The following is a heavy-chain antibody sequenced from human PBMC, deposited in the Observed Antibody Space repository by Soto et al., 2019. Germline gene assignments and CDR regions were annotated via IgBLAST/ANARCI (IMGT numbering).Heavy chain of an antibody. D-gene: IGHD6-19*01. V-gene: IGHV4-59*08. CDR1: GGSISTYY. CDR3: ARRKAVPGEYYFDY. CDR2: IYYSGST. Sequence: QVQLQESGPGLVKPSETLSLTCTVPGGSISTYYWSWIRQPPGKGLEWIGYIYYSGSTNSNPSLKSRVSISVDTSKNQFSLKLSSVTAADTAVYYCARRKAVPGEYYFDYWGQGILVTVSS. J-gene: IGHJ4*02.